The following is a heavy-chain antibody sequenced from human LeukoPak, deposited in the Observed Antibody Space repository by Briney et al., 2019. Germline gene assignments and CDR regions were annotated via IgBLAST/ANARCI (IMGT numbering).Heavy chain of an antibody. CDR1: GFTFNDYW. D-gene: IGHD4-17*01. J-gene: IGHJ4*02. V-gene: IGHV3-7*01. CDR2: IKQDGSDK. Sequence: HPAGSLRLSCAASGFTFNDYWMSWVRQAPGKGLEWVANIKQDGSDKFYVDSVKGRFIISRDNAKKSVHLQMNSLRAEDTAVYYCARDKTTGDSYFDSWGQGTLVTVSS. CDR3: ARDKTTGDSYFDS.